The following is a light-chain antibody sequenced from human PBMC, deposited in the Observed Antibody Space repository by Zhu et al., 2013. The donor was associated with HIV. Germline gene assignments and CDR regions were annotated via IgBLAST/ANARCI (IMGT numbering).Light chain of an antibody. CDR1: QSLSSSF. CDR3: QQYNNWLT. CDR2: GAS. V-gene: IGKV3-15*01. J-gene: IGKJ4*01. Sequence: DIVLTQSPGTLSLSPGERATLSCRASQSLSSSFLAWYQQKPGQAPRLLIYGASTRATGIPARFSGSGSGTEFTLTISSLQSEDFAVYYCQQYNNWLTFGGGTKVEIK.